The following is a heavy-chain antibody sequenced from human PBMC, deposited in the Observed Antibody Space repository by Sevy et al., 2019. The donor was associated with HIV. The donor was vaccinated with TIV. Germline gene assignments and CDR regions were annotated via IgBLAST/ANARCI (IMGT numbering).Heavy chain of an antibody. CDR2: NSWNSGSI. Sequence: GGSLRLSCAASGFTFDDYAMHWVRQAPGKGLEWGSGNSWNSGSIGYAESVKGRFTIARDNAKNSLYLQMNSLRAEDMALYYCAKGLGPEYCSSTSCYDHHDAFDIWGQGTMVTVSS. CDR1: GFTFDDYA. CDR3: AKGLGPEYCSSTSCYDHHDAFDI. J-gene: IGHJ3*02. D-gene: IGHD2-2*01. V-gene: IGHV3-9*03.